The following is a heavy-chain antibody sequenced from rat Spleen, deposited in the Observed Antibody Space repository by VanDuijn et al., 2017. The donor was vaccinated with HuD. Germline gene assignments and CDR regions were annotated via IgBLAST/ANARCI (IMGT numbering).Heavy chain of an antibody. V-gene: IGHV5-20*01. CDR3: TIDRRYYGFYYFDY. D-gene: IGHD1-7*01. CDR1: GFIFSDYF. CDR2: LSYDGGGT. Sequence: EVQLVESGGGLVQPGRSLKLSCAASGFIFSDYFMAWIRQTPTKGLEWVASLSYDGGGTYYRDSVKGRFTISRDNAKSSLYLQMDSLRSEDTATYYCTIDRRYYGFYYFDYWGQGVMVTVSS. J-gene: IGHJ2*01.